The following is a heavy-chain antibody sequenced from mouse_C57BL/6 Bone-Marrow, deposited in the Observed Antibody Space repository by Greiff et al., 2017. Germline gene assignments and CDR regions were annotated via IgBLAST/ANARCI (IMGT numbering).Heavy chain of an antibody. CDR1: GYAFSSSW. J-gene: IGHJ2*01. V-gene: IGHV1-82*01. Sequence: QVQLKESGPELVKPGASVKISCKASGYAFSSSWMNWVKQRPGKGLEWIGRIYPGDGDTNYNGKFKGKATLTADKSSSTAYMQLSSLTSEDSAVYFCARLIYYYGSSYDYWGQGTTLTVSS. CDR3: ARLIYYYGSSYDY. CDR2: IYPGDGDT. D-gene: IGHD1-1*01.